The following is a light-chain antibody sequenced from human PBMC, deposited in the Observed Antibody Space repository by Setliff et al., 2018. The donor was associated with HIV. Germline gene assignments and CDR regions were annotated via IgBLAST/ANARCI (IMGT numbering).Light chain of an antibody. J-gene: IGLJ1*01. V-gene: IGLV2-23*02. CDR3: SSYAGSSILYV. CDR1: SSDIGAYNY. Sequence: QSALTQPASVSGSPGQSITISCTGTSSDIGAYNYVSWYQQHPGKAPKVMIYDVSKQPSGVSHRFSGSKSGDTASLTISGLQAEDEADYYCSSYAGSSILYVFGTGTKVTVL. CDR2: DVS.